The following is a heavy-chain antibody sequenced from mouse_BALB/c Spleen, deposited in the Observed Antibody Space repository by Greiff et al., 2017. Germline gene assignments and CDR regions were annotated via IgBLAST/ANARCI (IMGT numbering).Heavy chain of an antibody. CDR1: GYAFTNYL. CDR3: ARGELRPNWYFDV. D-gene: IGHD2-4*01. Sequence: QVQLQQSGAELVRPGTSVKVSCKASGYAFTNYLIEWVKQRPGQGLEWIGVINPGSGGTNYNEKFKGKATLTADKSSSTAYMQLSSLTSDDSAVYFCARGELRPNWYFDVWGAGTTVTVSS. CDR2: INPGSGGT. J-gene: IGHJ1*01. V-gene: IGHV1-54*01.